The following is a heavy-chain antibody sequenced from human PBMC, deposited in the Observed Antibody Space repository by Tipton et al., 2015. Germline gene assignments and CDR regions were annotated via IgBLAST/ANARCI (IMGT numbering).Heavy chain of an antibody. CDR3: ARYYSTSGSYRFDS. CDR1: GASISRGSV. J-gene: IGHJ4*02. D-gene: IGHD3-10*01. Sequence: TLSLTCTVSGASISRGSVWGWIRQPPGKGLEWIGYIQFSGATNYNPSLESRVSISVDRSKNQFSVRLTSVTAADTALYHCARYYSTSGSYRFDSWGQGALVTVSS. CDR2: IQFSGAT. V-gene: IGHV4-61*01.